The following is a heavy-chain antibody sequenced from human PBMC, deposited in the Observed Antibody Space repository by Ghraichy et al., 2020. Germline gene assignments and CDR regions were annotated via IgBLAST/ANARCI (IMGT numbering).Heavy chain of an antibody. Sequence: SQTLSLTCTVSGGSISTSSYYWGWIRPPPGKGLEWIATIYYTGSTYYNPSLRSRVTISVDTSKNQFSLKLSSVTAADTAMYYCARLLGAYYYGMDVWGQGTTVTVSS. D-gene: IGHD3-16*01. CDR3: ARLLGAYYYGMDV. V-gene: IGHV4-39*01. CDR1: GGSISTSSYY. J-gene: IGHJ6*02. CDR2: IYYTGST.